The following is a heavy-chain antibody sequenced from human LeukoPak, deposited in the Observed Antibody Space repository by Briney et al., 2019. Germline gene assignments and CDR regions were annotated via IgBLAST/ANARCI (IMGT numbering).Heavy chain of an antibody. D-gene: IGHD1-26*01. CDR1: GGSISSYY. V-gene: IGHV4-59*08. Sequence: SETLSLTCTVSGGSISSYYWNWIRQSPGKGLEWIGYIYSSGSTNYNPSLRSQVTISVDTSKNQFSLKLSSVTAADTAVYYCARRWGGATSGFDYWGQGTLVTVSS. CDR3: ARRWGGATSGFDY. J-gene: IGHJ4*02. CDR2: IYSSGST.